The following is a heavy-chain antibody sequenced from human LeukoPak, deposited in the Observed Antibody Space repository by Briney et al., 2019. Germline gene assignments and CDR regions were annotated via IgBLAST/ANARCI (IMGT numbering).Heavy chain of an antibody. V-gene: IGHV5-51*01. CDR2: IYPGDSDT. J-gene: IGHJ6*02. CDR3: ARCQGPGKASLGAYYYYGMDV. Sequence: RGESLKISCKGSGYRFTSYWIGWVRQMPGKGLEWMGIIYPGDSDTRYSPSFQGQVTISADKSISTAYLQWSSLKASDTAMYYCARCQGPGKASLGAYYYYGMDVWGQGTTVTVSS. D-gene: IGHD1-1*01. CDR1: GYRFTSYW.